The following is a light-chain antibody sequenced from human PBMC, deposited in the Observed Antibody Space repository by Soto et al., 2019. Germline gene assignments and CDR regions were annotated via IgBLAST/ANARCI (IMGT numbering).Light chain of an antibody. CDR2: GAS. J-gene: IGKJ1*01. Sequence: IALTQSPDTLSVYPGERATLSCRASQSVSSNLAWYQQKPGQAPRLLIYGASTRATGIPARFSGSGSGTEFTLTISSLQSEDFAVYYCQQYDKWPRTFGQGTKVDIK. V-gene: IGKV3-15*01. CDR1: QSVSSN. CDR3: QQYDKWPRT.